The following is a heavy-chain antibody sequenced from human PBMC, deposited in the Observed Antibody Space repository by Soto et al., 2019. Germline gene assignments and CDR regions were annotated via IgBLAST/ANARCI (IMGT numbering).Heavy chain of an antibody. D-gene: IGHD3-3*01. J-gene: IGHJ4*02. Sequence: GGSLRLSCAASGFTFSSYGMHWVRQAPGKGLEWVAVIWYDGSNKYYADSVKGRFTISRDNSKNTLYLQMNSLRAEDTAVYYCARLDDFWSGYYSGFDYWGQGTLVTVSS. CDR2: IWYDGSNK. CDR1: GFTFSSYG. CDR3: ARLDDFWSGYYSGFDY. V-gene: IGHV3-33*01.